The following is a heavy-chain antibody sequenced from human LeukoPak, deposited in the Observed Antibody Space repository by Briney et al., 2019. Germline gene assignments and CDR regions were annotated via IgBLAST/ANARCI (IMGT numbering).Heavy chain of an antibody. V-gene: IGHV1-2*02. CDR2: INPNSGGT. CDR3: ARDLGEYSSSWYGGPLEINWFDP. J-gene: IGHJ5*02. CDR1: GYTFTGYY. D-gene: IGHD6-13*01. Sequence: ASVKVSCEASGYTFTGYYMHWVRQAPGQGLEWMGWINPNSGGTNYAQKFQGRVTMTRDTSISTAYMELSRLRSDDTAVYYCARDLGEYSSSWYGGPLEINWFDPWGQGTLVTVSS.